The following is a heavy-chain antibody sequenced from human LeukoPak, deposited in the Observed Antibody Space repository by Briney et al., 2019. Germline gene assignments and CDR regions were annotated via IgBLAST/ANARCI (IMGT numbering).Heavy chain of an antibody. J-gene: IGHJ5*02. CDR2: INHSGST. V-gene: IGHV4-34*01. Sequence: PSETLSLTCAVYGGSFSGYYWSWIRQPPGMGLEWLGEINHSGSTNYNPSLKSRVTISVDTSKNQFSLKLSSVTAADTAVYYCARGGIVVVAAMSWFDPWGQGTLVTVSS. D-gene: IGHD2-15*01. CDR1: GGSFSGYY. CDR3: ARGGIVVVAAMSWFDP.